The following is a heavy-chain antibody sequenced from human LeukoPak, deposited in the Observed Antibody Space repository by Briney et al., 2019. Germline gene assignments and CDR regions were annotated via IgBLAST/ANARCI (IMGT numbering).Heavy chain of an antibody. J-gene: IGHJ4*02. V-gene: IGHV3-66*01. CDR2: IFGGGST. CDR1: GFTVSSNY. Sequence: GGSLRLSCAASGFTVSSNYMTWVRQAPGKGLEWISVIFGGGSTYYADSVKGRFTISRDNSKNTLFLQMNSLRVEDTAVYYCARGPGGYDNWGQGTLVTVSS. CDR3: ARGPGGYDN. D-gene: IGHD3-16*01.